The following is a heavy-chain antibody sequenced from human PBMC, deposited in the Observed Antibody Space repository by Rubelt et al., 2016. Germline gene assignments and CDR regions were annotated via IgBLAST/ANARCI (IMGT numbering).Heavy chain of an antibody. V-gene: IGHV4-39*07. CDR2: IYYSGST. Sequence: QLQLQESGPGLVKPSETLSLTCTVSGGSISSSSYYWGWIRQPPGKGLEWIGSIYYSGSTYYNPSLKSRVTISVDTSKNQFSLKLSSVTAADTAVYYCARVPKWELLISWGQGTLVTVSS. J-gene: IGHJ4*02. CDR1: GGSISSSSYY. D-gene: IGHD1-26*01. CDR3: ARVPKWELLIS.